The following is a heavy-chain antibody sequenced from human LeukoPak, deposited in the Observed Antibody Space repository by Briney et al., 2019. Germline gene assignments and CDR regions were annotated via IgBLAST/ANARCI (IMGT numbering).Heavy chain of an antibody. CDR2: ISRNGGST. D-gene: IGHD3-16*01. CDR1: GFTFNSYP. J-gene: IGHJ4*02. V-gene: IGHV3-64D*06. Sequence: GGSLRLSCSASGFTFNSYPVHWVRQAPGKGLEYVSGISRNGGSTYYADSVKGRFTISRDNSKNTLYLQMSSLKAEDTAVYYCARVRPGYYFDYWGQGTLVTVSS. CDR3: ARVRPGYYFDY.